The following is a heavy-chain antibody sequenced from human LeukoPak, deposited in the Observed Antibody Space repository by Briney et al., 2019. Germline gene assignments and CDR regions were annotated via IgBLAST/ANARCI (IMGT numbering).Heavy chain of an antibody. CDR2: ITGSGAAI. CDR1: GFXFSAYA. CDR3: ARGLHSGSWLIDH. Sequence: GGSLRLSCEASGFXFSAYAMNWVRQAPGKGMEWISFITGSGAAINLADSVEGRFTISRDNARNSLYLQMNSLRDEDTAVYYCARGLHSGSWLIDHWGQGTLVTVSS. V-gene: IGHV3-48*02. J-gene: IGHJ4*02. D-gene: IGHD6-13*01.